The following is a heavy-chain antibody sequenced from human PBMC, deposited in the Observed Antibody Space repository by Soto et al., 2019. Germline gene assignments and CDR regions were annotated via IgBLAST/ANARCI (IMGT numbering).Heavy chain of an antibody. Sequence: PTLVNPTETLTLTCTFSGFSLTSPGMCVSWIRQSPGKALEWLALIERDDDDKYYSTSLKTRLTISKDTRKNQVVLTMANMEPEDTATYYCARSIRGPRRFNGMDVWGQGTTVTV. CDR2: IERDDDDK. D-gene: IGHD1-20*01. V-gene: IGHV2-70*13. J-gene: IGHJ6*02. CDR1: GFSLTSPGMC. CDR3: ARSIRGPRRFNGMDV.